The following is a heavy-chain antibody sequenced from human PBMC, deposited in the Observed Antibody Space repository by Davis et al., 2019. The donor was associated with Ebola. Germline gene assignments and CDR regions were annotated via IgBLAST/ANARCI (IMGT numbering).Heavy chain of an antibody. V-gene: IGHV1-69*13. J-gene: IGHJ4*02. CDR1: GGTFSSYA. D-gene: IGHD6-13*01. Sequence: SVKVSCKASGGTFSSYAISWVRQAPGQGLEWMGGIIPIFGTANYAQRFQGRVTITADESRTTAYMELSSLRSEDTAVYYCARGTRSSSWYMGGITLDYWGQGTLVTVSS. CDR3: ARGTRSSSWYMGGITLDY. CDR2: IIPIFGTA.